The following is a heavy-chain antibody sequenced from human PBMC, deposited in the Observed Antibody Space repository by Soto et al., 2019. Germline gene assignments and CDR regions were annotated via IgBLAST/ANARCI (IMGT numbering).Heavy chain of an antibody. J-gene: IGHJ3*02. CDR1: GGSISSYY. CDR2: IYYSGST. Sequence: SETLSLTCTVSGGSISSYYWSWIRQPPGKGLEWIGYIYYSGSTNYNPSLKSRVTISVDTSKNQFSLKLSSVTAADTAVYYCARGETRRDGYNFAFDIWGQGTMVTVSS. D-gene: IGHD5-12*01. CDR3: ARGETRRDGYNFAFDI. V-gene: IGHV4-59*01.